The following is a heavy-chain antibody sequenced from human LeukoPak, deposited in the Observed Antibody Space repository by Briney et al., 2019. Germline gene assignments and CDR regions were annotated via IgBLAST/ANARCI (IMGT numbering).Heavy chain of an antibody. CDR2: TNPSTGGS. J-gene: IGHJ4*02. Sequence: ASVKVSCKTSGYTFTGSYLHWVRQVPGQGLEWMGWTNPSTGGSKSAQQFEGRVTMTRDTSNTTGYLELRSLRLDDTATYYCARGGAFCSITTCHEFDHWGQGTLVIVSS. V-gene: IGHV1-2*02. CDR3: ARGGAFCSITTCHEFDH. D-gene: IGHD2-2*01. CDR1: GYTFTGSY.